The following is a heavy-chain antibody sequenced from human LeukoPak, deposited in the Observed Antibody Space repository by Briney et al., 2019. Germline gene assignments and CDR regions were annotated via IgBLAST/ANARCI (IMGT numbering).Heavy chain of an antibody. D-gene: IGHD3-9*01. V-gene: IGHV3-21*01. CDR1: GFTFSSYR. J-gene: IGHJ4*02. Sequence: GGSLRLSCAVSGFTFSSYRMSWVRQAPGKGLEWVSSISASSSSKYYADSVKGRFTISRDNAKNSLDLQMNSLRAEDTAVYYCARWDDLFLIDFWGQGTLVTVSS. CDR3: ARWDDLFLIDF. CDR2: ISASSSSK.